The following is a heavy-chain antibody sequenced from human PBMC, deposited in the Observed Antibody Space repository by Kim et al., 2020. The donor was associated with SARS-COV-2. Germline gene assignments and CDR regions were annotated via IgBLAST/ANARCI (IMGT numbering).Heavy chain of an antibody. CDR3: ARENDYVWGSYRGAFDY. Sequence: LKSRVTISVDTSKNQFSLKLISVTAADTALYYCARENDYVWGSYRGAFDYWGQGTLVTVSS. J-gene: IGHJ4*02. V-gene: IGHV4-31*02. D-gene: IGHD3-16*02.